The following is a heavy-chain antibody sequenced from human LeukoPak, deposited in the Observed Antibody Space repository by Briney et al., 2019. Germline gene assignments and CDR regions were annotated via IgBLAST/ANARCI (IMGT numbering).Heavy chain of an antibody. CDR1: GGTFSSYA. D-gene: IGHD3-9*01. J-gene: IGHJ4*02. V-gene: IGHV1-69*05. CDR2: IIPIFGTA. Sequence: SVKVSCKASGGTFSSYAISWVRQAPGQGLEWMGGIIPIFGTANYAQKFQGRVTMTTDTSTSTAYMELRSLRSDDTAVYYCASEGDILTGFDYWGQGTLVTVSS. CDR3: ASEGDILTGFDY.